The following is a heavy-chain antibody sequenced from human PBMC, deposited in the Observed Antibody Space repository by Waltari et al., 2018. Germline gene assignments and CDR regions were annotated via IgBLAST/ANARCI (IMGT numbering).Heavy chain of an antibody. CDR1: GYTFTELS. CDR2: IYPGDSDT. V-gene: IGHV5-51*01. J-gene: IGHJ4*02. Sequence: VQLVQSGAEVKKPGASVKVSCKASGYTFTELSMHWVRQAPGKGLEWMGIIYPGDSDTRYSPSFQGQVTISADKSISTAYLQWSSLKASDTAMYYCARRRQQLASFDYWGQGTLVTVSS. CDR3: ARRRQQLASFDY. D-gene: IGHD6-13*01.